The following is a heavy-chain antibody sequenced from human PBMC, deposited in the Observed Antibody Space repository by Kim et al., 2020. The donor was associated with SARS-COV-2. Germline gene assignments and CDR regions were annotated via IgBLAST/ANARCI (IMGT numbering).Heavy chain of an antibody. CDR3: ARMRDRIGDCSSTSCSYGM. Sequence: LSLTCAASGFTFSSYSMNWVRQAPGKGLEWVSYISSSSTIYYADSVKGRFTISRDNAKNSLYLQMNSLRDEDTAVYYCARMRDRIGDCSSTSCSYGM. V-gene: IGHV3-48*02. D-gene: IGHD2-2*03. J-gene: IGHJ6*01. CDR1: GFTFSSYS. CDR2: ISSSSTI.